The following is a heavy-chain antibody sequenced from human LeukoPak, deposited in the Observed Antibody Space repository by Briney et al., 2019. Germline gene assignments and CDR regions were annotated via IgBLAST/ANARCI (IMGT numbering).Heavy chain of an antibody. CDR2: ISGSGGST. V-gene: IGHV3-23*01. J-gene: IGHJ5*02. CDR1: GFTFSNAW. CDR3: AKGPGGSYLNWFDP. Sequence: PGGSLRLSCAASGFTFSNAWMSWVRQAPGKGLEWVSAISGSGGSTYYADSVKGRFTISRDNSKNTLYLQMNSLRAEDTAVYYCAKGPGGSYLNWFDPWGQGTLVTVSS. D-gene: IGHD1-26*01.